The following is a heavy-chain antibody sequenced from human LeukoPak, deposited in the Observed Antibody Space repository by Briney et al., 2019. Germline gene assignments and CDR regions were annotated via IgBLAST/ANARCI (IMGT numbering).Heavy chain of an antibody. CDR2: IYYSGST. CDR3: ARKGGPGSWFDP. CDR1: GGSISSGDYY. J-gene: IGHJ5*02. Sequence: SETLSLTCTVSGGSISSGDYYWSWIRQPPGKGLEWIGYIYYSGSTYYNPSLKSRVTISVDTSKNQFSLKLSSVTAADTAVYYCARKGGPGSWFDPWGQGTLVTVSS. V-gene: IGHV4-30-4*01.